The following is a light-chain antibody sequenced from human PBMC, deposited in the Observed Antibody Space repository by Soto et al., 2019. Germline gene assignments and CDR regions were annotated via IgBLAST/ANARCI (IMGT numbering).Light chain of an antibody. CDR1: KSVSSN. CDR3: QQYNNWLFT. V-gene: IGKV3-15*01. Sequence: EIVMTQSPATLSVSPGERATLSCRASKSVSSNLARYEQKPGQAPRLLIYGASTRATGIPARFSGSGSGTEFTLTISSLQSEDSAVYYCQQYNNWLFTFGPGTKVDIK. J-gene: IGKJ3*01. CDR2: GAS.